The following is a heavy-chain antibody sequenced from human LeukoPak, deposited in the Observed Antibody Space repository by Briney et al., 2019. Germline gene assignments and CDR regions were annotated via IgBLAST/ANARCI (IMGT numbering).Heavy chain of an antibody. D-gene: IGHD3-16*01. J-gene: IGHJ4*02. V-gene: IGHV4-59*07. CDR3: ARRYGWGSYFDY. Sequence: SDTLTLTCTVSDRSISDNYWSWIRQSPGKGLEWIGYIYFRGDTYYNPSLKSRVTISLETSKNQFSLELNSVTAADTAVYFCARRYGWGSYFDYWGRGTHVTVSS. CDR1: DRSISDNY. CDR2: IYFRGDT.